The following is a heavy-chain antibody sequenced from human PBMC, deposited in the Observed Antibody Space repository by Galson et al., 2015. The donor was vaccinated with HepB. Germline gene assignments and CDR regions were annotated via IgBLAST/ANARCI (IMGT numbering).Heavy chain of an antibody. CDR3: VKDQGFPGTQIRQLVRGGAFDI. V-gene: IGHV3-64D*06. CDR1: GFTFSSYA. D-gene: IGHD6-13*01. Sequence: SLRLSCAASGFTFSSYAMHWVRQAPGKGLEYVSAISSNGGSTYYADSVKGRFTISRDNSKNTLYLQMSSLRAEDTAVYYCVKDQGFPGTQIRQLVRGGAFDIWGQGTMVTVSS. J-gene: IGHJ3*02. CDR2: ISSNGGST.